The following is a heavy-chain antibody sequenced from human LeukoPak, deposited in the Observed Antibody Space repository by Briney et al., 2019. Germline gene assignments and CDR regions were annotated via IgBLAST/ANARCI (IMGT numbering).Heavy chain of an antibody. CDR1: GFTFTSYW. V-gene: IGHV3-7*01. CDR2: IKQDGSEK. D-gene: IGHD3-3*01. J-gene: IGHJ4*02. Sequence: GGSLRLSCAASGFTFTSYWVNWVRQAPGKGLEWVANIKQDGSEKYYVDSVKGRFTISRDNGKNSLYLQMNSLRAEDTAVYYCARMSGSRLPGNWGQGTLVTVSS. CDR3: ARMSGSRLPGN.